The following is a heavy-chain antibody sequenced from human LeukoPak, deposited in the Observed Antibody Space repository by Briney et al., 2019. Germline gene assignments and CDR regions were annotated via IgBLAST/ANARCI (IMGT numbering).Heavy chain of an antibody. CDR3: VIGVGWQPDY. J-gene: IGHJ4*02. CDR1: GFTFSSYA. D-gene: IGHD2-15*01. V-gene: IGHV4-59*01. Sequence: GSLRLSCAASGFTFSSYAMSWVRQPPGKGLEWIGHIYKIGTTNYNPSPKSRLTISADTSKNQFSLQLRSVTAADTAVYYCVIGVGWQPDYWGQGALVTVSS. CDR2: IYKIGTT.